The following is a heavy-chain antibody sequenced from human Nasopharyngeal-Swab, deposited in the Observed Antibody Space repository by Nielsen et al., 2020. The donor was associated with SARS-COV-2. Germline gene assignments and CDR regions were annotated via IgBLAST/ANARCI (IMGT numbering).Heavy chain of an antibody. CDR1: GFTVSSNY. Sequence: GESLKISCAASGFTVSSNYMSWVRQAPGKGLEWVSVIYSGGSTYYADSVKGRSTISRDNSKNTLYLQMNSLRAEDTAVYYCARDRGGVYYYYGMDVWGQGTTVTVSS. D-gene: IGHD3-10*01. J-gene: IGHJ6*02. CDR2: IYSGGST. V-gene: IGHV3-53*01. CDR3: ARDRGGVYYYYGMDV.